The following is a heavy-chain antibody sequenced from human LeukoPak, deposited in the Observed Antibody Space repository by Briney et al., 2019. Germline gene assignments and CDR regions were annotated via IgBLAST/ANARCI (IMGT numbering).Heavy chain of an antibody. J-gene: IGHJ4*02. CDR2: IIPMLTIA. V-gene: IGHV1-69*04. CDR3: ARDEGDCPDY. CDR1: GDTFSSYA. D-gene: IGHD2-21*02. Sequence: SVKVSCKTSGDTFSSYAINWVRQAPGQGLEWMGRIIPMLTIANYAQKFQGRVTITADKSTSTAYMGLSSLRSEDTAVYYCARDEGDCPDYWGQGTLVTVSS.